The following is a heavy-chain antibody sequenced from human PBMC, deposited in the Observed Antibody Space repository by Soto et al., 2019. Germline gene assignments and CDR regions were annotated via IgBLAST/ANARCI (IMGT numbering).Heavy chain of an antibody. V-gene: IGHV3-23*01. CDR3: ANVAMVGSAWFGDS. CDR2: ISGSGGST. J-gene: IGHJ4*02. Sequence: EVQLLESGGGLVQPGGSLRLSCAASGFTFSSYAMSWVRQAPGKGLEWVSDISGSGGSTYYADSVKGRFTISRDNSKNTLYLQMNSLRDEDTAVYYCANVAMVGSAWFGDSWGQGTLVTVSS. D-gene: IGHD3-10*01. CDR1: GFTFSSYA.